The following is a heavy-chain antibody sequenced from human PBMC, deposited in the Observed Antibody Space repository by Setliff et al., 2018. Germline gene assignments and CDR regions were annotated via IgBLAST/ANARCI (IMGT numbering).Heavy chain of an antibody. J-gene: IGHJ4*02. Sequence: GSLRLSCDVSGSTFSTYDMHWVRQSPGKGLEWIGEIYLGGSPTYNPSLKSRVTISIYKSKNQLSLDLTSVTAADTAVYYCARTVWFGDLFPYYFDYWGQGMLVTVSS. D-gene: IGHD3-10*01. CDR1: GSTFSTYDM. V-gene: IGHV4-4*02. CDR2: IYLGGSP. CDR3: ARTVWFGDLFPYYFDY.